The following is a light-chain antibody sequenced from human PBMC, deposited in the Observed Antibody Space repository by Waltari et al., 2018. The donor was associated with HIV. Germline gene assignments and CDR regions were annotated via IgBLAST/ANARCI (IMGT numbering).Light chain of an antibody. Sequence: QSALTQPASVSGSPGQSITISCTGTSSDVGGYNHVSWYQQHPGKAPKLMIYDVSKRPSGVSNRFSGSKSGNTASLTISGLQAEDEADYYCCSYAGSSTHVVFGGGTKLTVL. CDR3: CSYAGSSTHVV. V-gene: IGLV2-23*02. CDR2: DVS. J-gene: IGLJ2*01. CDR1: SSDVGGYNH.